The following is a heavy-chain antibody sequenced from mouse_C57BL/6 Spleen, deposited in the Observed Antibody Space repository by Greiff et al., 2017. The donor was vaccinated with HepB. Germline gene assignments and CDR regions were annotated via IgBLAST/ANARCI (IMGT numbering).Heavy chain of an antibody. J-gene: IGHJ3*01. V-gene: IGHV1-55*01. CDR2: IYPGSGST. Sequence: QVQLQQSGAELVKPGASVKMSCKASGYTFTSYWITWVKQRPGQGLEWIGDIYPGSGSTNYNEKFKSKATLTVDTSSSTAYMQLSSLTSEDSAVYYCARGGLLLAWFAYWGQGTLVTVSA. D-gene: IGHD2-3*01. CDR1: GYTFTSYW. CDR3: ARGGLLLAWFAY.